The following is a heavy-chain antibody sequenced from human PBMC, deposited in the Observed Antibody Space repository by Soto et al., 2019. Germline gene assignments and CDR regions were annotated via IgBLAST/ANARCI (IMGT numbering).Heavy chain of an antibody. CDR1: GYSFSTSG. V-gene: IGHV1-18*01. D-gene: IGHD5-12*01. J-gene: IGHJ4*02. CDR2: ISSYNVNT. Sequence: QVQLVQSGAEVKKPGASVKVSCKAAGYSFSTSGISWVRQAPGQGLEWVGWISSYNVNTNYAQKVQGRVTMTTDTSTSTAYMELRSLTSDDTAVYYCAREIGTGGSGYRTFDYWGQGTLVTVSS. CDR3: AREIGTGGSGYRTFDY.